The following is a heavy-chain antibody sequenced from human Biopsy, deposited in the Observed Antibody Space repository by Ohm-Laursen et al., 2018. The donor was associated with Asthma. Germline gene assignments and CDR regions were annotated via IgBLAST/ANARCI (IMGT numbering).Heavy chain of an antibody. CDR1: SGSGGYMRSGNYY. J-gene: IGHJ6*02. Sequence: SHTLSLTCSLSSGSGGYMRSGNYYWGWIRQPPGKGLEWIGSIYYSGTTYYNPSLESRVTMSADTSKNQFSLKLTSVTAADTAVYYCVRGSSSWHHGPFHYYYGLDVWGQETTATVSS. D-gene: IGHD6-13*01. V-gene: IGHV4-39*01. CDR3: VRGSSSWHHGPFHYYYGLDV. CDR2: IYYSGTT.